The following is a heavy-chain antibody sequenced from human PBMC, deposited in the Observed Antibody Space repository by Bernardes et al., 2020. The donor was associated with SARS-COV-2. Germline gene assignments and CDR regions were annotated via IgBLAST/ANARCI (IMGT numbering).Heavy chain of an antibody. Sequence: ASVKVSCKVSGYTLIELSMHWVRQAPGKGLEWMGGFDPEDGETIYAQKFQGRVTMTEDTSTDTAYMELSSLRSEDTAVYYCATSTAISGPPNWFDPWGQGTLVTVPS. CDR3: ATSTAISGPPNWFDP. V-gene: IGHV1-24*01. CDR2: FDPEDGET. D-gene: IGHD3-3*01. CDR1: GYTLIELS. J-gene: IGHJ5*02.